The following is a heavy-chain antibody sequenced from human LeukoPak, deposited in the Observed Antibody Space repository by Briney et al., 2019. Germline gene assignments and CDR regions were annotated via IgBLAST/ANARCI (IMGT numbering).Heavy chain of an antibody. D-gene: IGHD1-14*01. Sequence: GGSLRLSCAASGFRFSYHDMHWVRQAPGKGLEFVSSIGAAGAHTFYADSVKGRFTISRDNFQRTMYLQMDGLRPEDSAVYYCTRELGGTKTGGFDIWGQGTVVTVSS. CDR3: TRELGGTKTGGFDI. J-gene: IGHJ3*02. V-gene: IGHV3-64*02. CDR2: IGAAGAHT. CDR1: GFRFSYHD.